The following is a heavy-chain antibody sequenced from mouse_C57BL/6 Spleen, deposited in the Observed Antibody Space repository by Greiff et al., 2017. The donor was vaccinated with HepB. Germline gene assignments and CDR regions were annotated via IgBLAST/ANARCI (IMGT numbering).Heavy chain of an antibody. CDR2: INPYNGGT. Sequence: EVQLQQSGPVLVKPGASVKMSCKASGYTFTDYYMNWVKQSHGKSLEWIGVINPYNGGTSYNQKFKGKATLTVDKSSSTAYMELNSLTSEDSAVYYCARRGSSFPDWFAYWGQGTLVTVSA. D-gene: IGHD1-1*01. V-gene: IGHV1-19*01. CDR1: GYTFTDYY. J-gene: IGHJ3*01. CDR3: ARRGSSFPDWFAY.